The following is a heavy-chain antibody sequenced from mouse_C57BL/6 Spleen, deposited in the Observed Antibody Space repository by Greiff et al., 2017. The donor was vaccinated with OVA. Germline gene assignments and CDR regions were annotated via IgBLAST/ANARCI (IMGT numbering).Heavy chain of an antibody. CDR2: IWSGGST. J-gene: IGHJ2*01. D-gene: IGHD6-5*01. V-gene: IGHV2-2*01. CDR1: GFSLTSYG. Sequence: QVQLQQSGPGLVQPSQSLSITCTVSGFSLTSYGVHWVRQSPGKGLEWLGVIWSGGSTDYNAAFISRLSISKDNSKSQVFFKMNSLQADDTAIYYCARNGAMKYDYFDYWGQGTTLTVSS. CDR3: ARNGAMKYDYFDY.